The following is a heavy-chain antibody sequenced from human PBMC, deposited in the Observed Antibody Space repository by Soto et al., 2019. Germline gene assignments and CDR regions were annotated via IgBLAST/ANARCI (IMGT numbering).Heavy chain of an antibody. J-gene: IGHJ5*02. CDR1: GGSISSYY. Sequence: PSETLSLTCTVSGGSISSYYLSWIRQPPGKGLEWIGYIYYSGSTNYNPSLKSRVTISVDTSKNQFSLKLSSVTAADTAVYYCARAPPGDYFLNWFDPWGQGTLVTVYS. CDR2: IYYSGST. D-gene: IGHD4-17*01. V-gene: IGHV4-59*01. CDR3: ARAPPGDYFLNWFDP.